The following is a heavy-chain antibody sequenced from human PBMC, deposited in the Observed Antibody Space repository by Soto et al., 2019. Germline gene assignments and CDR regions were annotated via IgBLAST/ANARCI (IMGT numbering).Heavy chain of an antibody. D-gene: IGHD3-3*01. CDR2: IDADNGNT. Sequence: GASVKVSCKAAGYTFSKYKIQWVRQAPGQRLEWMGWIDADNGNTQYSETFQGRVTFSRDRSASTAYMELSNLRSEDTAVYYCASEGIGYYVSDFDFWGQGTLVTVSS. CDR3: ASEGIGYYVSDFDF. CDR1: GYTFSKYK. V-gene: IGHV1-3*01. J-gene: IGHJ4*02.